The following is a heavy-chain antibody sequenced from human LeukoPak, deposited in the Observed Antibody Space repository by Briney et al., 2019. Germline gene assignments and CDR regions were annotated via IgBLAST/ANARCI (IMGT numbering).Heavy chain of an antibody. Sequence: ASVKVSCKASGGTFSSYSISWVRQAPGQGLEWIGRIIPILGIANYAQKFQGRVTITADKSTSTAYMELSSLRSEDTAVYYCAREKLLGPPVTDYWGQGTLVTVSS. V-gene: IGHV1-69*04. D-gene: IGHD4-17*01. CDR3: AREKLLGPPVTDY. CDR1: GGTFSSYS. J-gene: IGHJ4*02. CDR2: IIPILGIA.